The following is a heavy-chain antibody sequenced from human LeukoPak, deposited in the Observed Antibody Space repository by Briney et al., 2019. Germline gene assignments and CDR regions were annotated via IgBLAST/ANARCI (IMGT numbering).Heavy chain of an antibody. CDR1: GYTFTGYY. Sequence: VASVKVSCKASGYTFTGYYMHWVRQAPGQGLEWMGWINPNSGGTNYAQKFQGRVTMTRDTSISTAYMELSRLRSDDTAVYYCARIPPYYYDSSGYYPPGYWGQGTLVTVPS. J-gene: IGHJ4*02. V-gene: IGHV1-2*02. CDR3: ARIPPYYYDSSGYYPPGY. CDR2: INPNSGGT. D-gene: IGHD3-22*01.